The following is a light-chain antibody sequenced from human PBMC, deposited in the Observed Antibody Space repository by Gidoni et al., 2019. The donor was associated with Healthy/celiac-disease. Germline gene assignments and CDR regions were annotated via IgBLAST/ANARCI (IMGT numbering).Light chain of an antibody. CDR2: DAS. J-gene: IGKJ4*01. Sequence: IQMTQSPSSLSASVGDRVTITCQASQDISNYLNWYQQKPGKAPKLLIYDASNLETGVPSRFSGSGSGTDFTFNISSMQPEDIATYYCQQYDNLPSLTFGGGTKVEIK. V-gene: IGKV1-33*01. CDR3: QQYDNLPSLT. CDR1: QDISNY.